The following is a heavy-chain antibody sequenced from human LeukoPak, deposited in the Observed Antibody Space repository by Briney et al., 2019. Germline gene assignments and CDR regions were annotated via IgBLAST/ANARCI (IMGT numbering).Heavy chain of an antibody. J-gene: IGHJ4*02. V-gene: IGHV1-2*02. D-gene: IGHD3-10*01. CDR1: GYTFTCYY. CDR3: ARGGEFGRRYYFDY. CDR2: INPNSGGT. Sequence: ASVKVSCKASGYTFTCYYMHWVRQAPGQGLEWMGWINPNSGGTNYAQKFQGRVTMTRDTSISTAYMELSRLRSDDTAVYYCARGGEFGRRYYFDYWGQGTLVTVSS.